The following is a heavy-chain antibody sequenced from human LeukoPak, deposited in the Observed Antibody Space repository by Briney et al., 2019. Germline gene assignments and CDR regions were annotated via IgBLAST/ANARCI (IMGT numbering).Heavy chain of an antibody. Sequence: GGSLRLSCAVSGFTFTNFAMMWVRQAPGKGLQWVSSITGDGAIYYADSVRGRFMLSRDTSKNTLYLQMNSLTAEDTALYYCAKGAAAGLVDWFDPWGQGTLVTVSS. CDR1: GFTFTNFA. CDR2: ITGDGAI. D-gene: IGHD6-25*01. CDR3: AKGAAAGLVDWFDP. J-gene: IGHJ5*02. V-gene: IGHV3-23*01.